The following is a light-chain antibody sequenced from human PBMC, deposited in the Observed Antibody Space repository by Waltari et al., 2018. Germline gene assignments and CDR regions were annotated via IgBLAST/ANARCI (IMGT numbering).Light chain of an antibody. CDR1: TSNFGSGFV. CDR2: STY. CDR3: QSYDSTLRGSV. Sequence: QSVLTQPPSVSGAPGQRVTISCTWTTSNFGSGFVVQCYQQLPNTAPKLLIFSTYTRPSGVPDRFSGSKSGTSASLTITGLQADDEADYYCQSYDSTLRGSVFGGGTRLTVL. V-gene: IGLV1-40*01. J-gene: IGLJ3*02.